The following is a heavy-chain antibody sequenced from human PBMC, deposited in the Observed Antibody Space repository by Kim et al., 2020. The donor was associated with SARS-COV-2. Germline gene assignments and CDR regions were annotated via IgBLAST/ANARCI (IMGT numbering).Heavy chain of an antibody. J-gene: IGHJ5*02. V-gene: IGHV3-30*02. Sequence: VKGRFTISRDNSKNTLYLQMNSLRAEDTAVYYCAKDPTAAAGPTNWFDPWGQGTLVTVSS. CDR3: AKDPTAAAGPTNWFDP. D-gene: IGHD6-13*01.